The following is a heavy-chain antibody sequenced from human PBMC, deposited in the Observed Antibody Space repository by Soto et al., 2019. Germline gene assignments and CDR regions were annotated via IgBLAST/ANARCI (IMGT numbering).Heavy chain of an antibody. CDR2: MNPNSGNT. V-gene: IGHV1-8*01. Sequence: QVQLVQSGAEVKRPGASVNVSCKASGYAFTSYDINWVRQATGQGLEWMGWMNPNSGNTGYAQKFQGRVTMTSNTSISTAYMEHSSRRSKDTAVYYCARESVGWFDPWGQGTLVTVSS. CDR3: ARESVGWFDP. J-gene: IGHJ5*02. CDR1: GYAFTSYD.